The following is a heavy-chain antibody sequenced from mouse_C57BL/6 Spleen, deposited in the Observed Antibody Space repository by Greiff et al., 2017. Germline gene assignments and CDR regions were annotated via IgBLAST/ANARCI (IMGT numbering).Heavy chain of an antibody. CDR3: ARVAGTGYFDV. D-gene: IGHD4-1*01. CDR2: IHPNSGST. Sequence: QVQLQQPGAELVKPGASVKLSCKASGYTFTSYWMHWVKQRPVQGLEWIGMIHPNSGSTNYNEKFKSKATLTVDKSSSTAYMQLSSLTSEDSAVYYCARVAGTGYFDVWGTGTTVTVSS. CDR1: GYTFTSYW. V-gene: IGHV1-64*01. J-gene: IGHJ1*03.